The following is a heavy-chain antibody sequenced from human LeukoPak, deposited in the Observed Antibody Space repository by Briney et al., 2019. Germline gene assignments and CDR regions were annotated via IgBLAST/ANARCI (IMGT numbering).Heavy chain of an antibody. J-gene: IGHJ6*03. CDR2: IYTSGST. CDR1: GGSISSGSYY. Sequence: SETLSLTCTVSGGSISSGSYYWSWIRQPAGKGLEWIGRIYTSGSTNYNPSLKSRVARSVDTSQNQFSLKLSSVTAADTAVYYCARVFASPLDIAARGYYYYYMDVWGKGTTVTVSS. CDR3: ARVFASPLDIAARGYYYYYMDV. V-gene: IGHV4-61*02. D-gene: IGHD6-6*01.